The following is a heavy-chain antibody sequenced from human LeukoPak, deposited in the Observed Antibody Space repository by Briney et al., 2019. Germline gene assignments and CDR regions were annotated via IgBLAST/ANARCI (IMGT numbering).Heavy chain of an antibody. CDR1: GFTFSDYY. CDR2: ISSSGSTI. D-gene: IGHD2-2*01. J-gene: IGHJ5*02. V-gene: IGHV3-11*01. CDR3: ARGRIVVVPAANTPLGVPFDP. Sequence: PGGSLRLSCAASGFTFSDYYMSWIRQAPGKGLEWVSYISSSGSTIYYADSVKGRFTISRDNAKNSLYLQMNSLRAEDTAVYYCARGRIVVVPAANTPLGVPFDPWGQGTLVTVSS.